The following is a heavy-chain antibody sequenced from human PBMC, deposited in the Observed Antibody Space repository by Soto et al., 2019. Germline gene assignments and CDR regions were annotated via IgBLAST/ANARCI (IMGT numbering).Heavy chain of an antibody. D-gene: IGHD3-9*01. CDR3: TTAYVCLTGYYLCYYDGMDV. CDR2: IKSKTDGGTT. J-gene: IGHJ6*02. V-gene: IGHV3-15*07. CDR1: GFTFSNAW. Sequence: PGGSLRLSCAASGFTFSNAWMNWVRQAPGKGLEWVGRIKSKTDGGTTDYAAPVKGRFTISRDDSKNTLYLQMNSLKTEDTAVYYCTTAYVCLTGYYLCYYDGMDVWSQGTTDTVSS.